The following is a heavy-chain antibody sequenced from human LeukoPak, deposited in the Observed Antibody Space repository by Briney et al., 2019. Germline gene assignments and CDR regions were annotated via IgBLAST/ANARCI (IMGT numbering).Heavy chain of an antibody. CDR3: ASDFLGYCSGGSCYRGGFYFDY. V-gene: IGHV1-69*05. J-gene: IGHJ4*02. D-gene: IGHD2-15*01. CDR2: INPIFGTA. Sequence: SVKVSCKASGGTFSSYAISWVRQARGQGLEWMGRINPIFGTANYAQKFPGRVTITTDESTSTAYMELSSLRPEDTAVYYCASDFLGYCSGGSCYRGGFYFDYWGQGTLVTVSS. CDR1: GGTFSSYA.